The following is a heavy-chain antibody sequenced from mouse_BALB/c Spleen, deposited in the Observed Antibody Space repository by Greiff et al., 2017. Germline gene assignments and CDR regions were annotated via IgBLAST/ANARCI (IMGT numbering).Heavy chain of an antibody. CDR2: ISYSGST. V-gene: IGHV3-2*02. J-gene: IGHJ3*01. D-gene: IGHD2-12*01. CDR3: ARYRWGFAY. Sequence: DVKLVESGPGLVKPSQSLSLTCTVTGYSITSDYAWNWIRQFPGNKLEWMGYISYSGSTSYNPSLKSRISITRDTSKNQFFLQLNSVTTEDTATYYCARYRWGFAYWGQGTLVTVSA. CDR1: GYSITSDYA.